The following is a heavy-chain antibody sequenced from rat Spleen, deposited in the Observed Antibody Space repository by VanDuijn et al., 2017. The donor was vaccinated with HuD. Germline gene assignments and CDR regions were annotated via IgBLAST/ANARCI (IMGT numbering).Heavy chain of an antibody. Sequence: EVQLVESAGGLVRPGRSLKLSCAASGFIFSDHYVAWVRQAPTKGLEWVASISPSGGRTNYRDSVKGRFTISRDNAENTVYLQLDSLRSEDTATYYCTTVERTYWYFDFWGPGTMVTVSS. V-gene: IGHV5-27*01. CDR1: GFIFSDHY. CDR2: ISPSGGRT. CDR3: TTVERTYWYFDF. J-gene: IGHJ1*01.